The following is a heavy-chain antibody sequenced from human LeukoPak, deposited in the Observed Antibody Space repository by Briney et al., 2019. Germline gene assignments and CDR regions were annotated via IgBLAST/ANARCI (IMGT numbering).Heavy chain of an antibody. V-gene: IGHV5-51*01. D-gene: IGHD1-14*01. CDR2: IYPDDSDT. J-gene: IGHJ4*02. CDR1: GYSFTTFW. Sequence: KPGESLKISCKGSGYSFTTFWIGWVRQMPGKGLEWMGIIYPDDSDTRYSPSFQGQVTISADKSISTAYLQWSSLKASDTAMYYCARHAIDRGYFDYWGQGTLVTVSS. CDR3: ARHAIDRGYFDY.